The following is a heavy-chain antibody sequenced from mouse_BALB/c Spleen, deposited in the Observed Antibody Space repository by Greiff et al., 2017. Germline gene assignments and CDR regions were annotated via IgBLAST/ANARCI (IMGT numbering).Heavy chain of an antibody. Sequence: VQLQQPGAELVKPGASVKLSCKASGYTFTSYWMHWVKQRPGQGLEWIGEINPSNGRTNYNEKFKSKATLTVDKSSSTAYMQLSSLTSEDSAVYYGARVSSGYSAWFAYWGQGTLVTVSA. CDR3: ARVSSGYSAWFAY. CDR1: GYTFTSYW. D-gene: IGHD3-1*01. J-gene: IGHJ3*01. V-gene: IGHV1S81*02. CDR2: INPSNGRT.